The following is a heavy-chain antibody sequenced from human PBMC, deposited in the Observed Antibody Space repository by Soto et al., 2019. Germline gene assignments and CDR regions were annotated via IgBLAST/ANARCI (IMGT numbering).Heavy chain of an antibody. CDR3: AREHWPYYDFWSGYYYFDY. CDR2: IWYDGSNK. V-gene: IGHV3-33*08. D-gene: IGHD3-3*01. Sequence: GGSLRLSCAASGFTFSSYGMHWVRQAPGKGLEWVAVIWYDGSNKYYADSVKGRFTISRDNSKNTLYLQMNSLRAEDTAVYYCAREHWPYYDFWSGYYYFDYWGQGTLVTVSS. CDR1: GFTFSSYG. J-gene: IGHJ4*02.